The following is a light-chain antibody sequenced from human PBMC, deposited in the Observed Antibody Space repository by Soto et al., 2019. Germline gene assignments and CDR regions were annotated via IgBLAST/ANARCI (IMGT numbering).Light chain of an antibody. Sequence: EIVMTQAPATLSVSPGERATLSCRASQSVTSNLAGYQQKPGQAPRIRSYVASTRATDIPARFSGSGSGTKFTPTISSMQSEDFAVYYCQQYYHWPPWTCGQGTKVEIK. CDR1: QSVTSN. CDR2: VAS. J-gene: IGKJ1*01. CDR3: QQYYHWPPWT. V-gene: IGKV3-15*01.